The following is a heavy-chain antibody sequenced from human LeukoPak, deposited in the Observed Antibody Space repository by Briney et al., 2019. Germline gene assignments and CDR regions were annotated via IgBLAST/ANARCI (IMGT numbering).Heavy chain of an antibody. CDR1: GFTFSDYY. J-gene: IGHJ4*02. V-gene: IGHV3-11*04. CDR3: ARDRGAVTDVFDY. Sequence: GGSLRLSCAASGFTFSDYYMSWIRQAPGKGLEWASYIRSSGTTIHYADSVKGRFTISRDNAKNSLYLQMNSLRAEDTAVYYCARDRGAVTDVFDYWGQGTMVTVSS. CDR2: IRSSGTTI. D-gene: IGHD6-19*01.